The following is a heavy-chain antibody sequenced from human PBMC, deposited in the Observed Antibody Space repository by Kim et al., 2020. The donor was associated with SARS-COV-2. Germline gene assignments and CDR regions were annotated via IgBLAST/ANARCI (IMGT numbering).Heavy chain of an antibody. CDR3: ARATHSDSSGGVDY. CDR1: GGSIKNYY. CDR2: IYYSGST. D-gene: IGHD3-10*01. J-gene: IGHJ4*02. Sequence: SETLSLTCTVSGGSIKNYYWSWIRQPPGKGLEWIGYIYYSGSTNYNPSLKSRVTISVDTSKNQFSLKLSSVTAADTAVDYCARATHSDSSGGVDYWGQGT. V-gene: IGHV4-59*01.